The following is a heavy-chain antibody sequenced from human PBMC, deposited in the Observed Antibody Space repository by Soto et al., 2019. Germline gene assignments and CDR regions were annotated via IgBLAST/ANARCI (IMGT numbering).Heavy chain of an antibody. J-gene: IGHJ6*02. CDR1: GGTFSTSA. CDR2: IIPIFRRP. D-gene: IGHD3-3*02. Sequence: QVQLEQSGAEVKKPGSSVRVSCKASGGTFSTSAISWVRQAPGHVLEWMGGIIPIFRRPDYAQKFQGRVTVTADESTSTAYMELSGLRSDDTAVYYCARDKDRPQLGGNYYYILDVWGQGTTITVSS. CDR3: ARDKDRPQLGGNYYYILDV. V-gene: IGHV1-69*12.